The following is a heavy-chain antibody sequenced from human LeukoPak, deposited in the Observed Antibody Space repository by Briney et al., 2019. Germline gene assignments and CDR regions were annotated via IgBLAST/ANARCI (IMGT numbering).Heavy chain of an antibody. V-gene: IGHV3-21*01. CDR1: GFTFSSYS. CDR3: ARGDSSSWFMVPTDY. D-gene: IGHD6-13*01. CDR2: ISSSSSYI. J-gene: IGHJ4*02. Sequence: GGSLRLSCAASGFTFSSYSMNWVRQAPGKGLEWVSSISSSSSYIYYADSVKGRFTISRDNAKDSLYLQMNSLRAEDTAVYYCARGDSSSWFMVPTDYWGQGTLVTVSS.